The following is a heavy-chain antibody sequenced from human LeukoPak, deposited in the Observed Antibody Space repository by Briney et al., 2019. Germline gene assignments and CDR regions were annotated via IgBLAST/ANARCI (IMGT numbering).Heavy chain of an antibody. D-gene: IGHD2-21*02. V-gene: IGHV3-30*04. J-gene: IGHJ4*02. CDR3: ATWGGDLFDY. CDR2: ISYDGSNK. CDR1: GFTFSNYA. Sequence: GGSLRLSCAASGFTFSNYALHWVRQAPGKGLEWVAVISYDGSNKFYADSVRGRFTISRDNAKNSLYLQMNSLRAEDAAVYYCATWGGDLFDYWGQGTLVTVSS.